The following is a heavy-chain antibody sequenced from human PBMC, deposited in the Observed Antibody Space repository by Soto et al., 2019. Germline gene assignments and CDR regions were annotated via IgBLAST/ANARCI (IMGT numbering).Heavy chain of an antibody. Sequence: EVQLVESGGGLVQPGGSLRLSCAASGFTFTAYSMNWVRQAPGKGLEWVSYISSSGGTIYYADSVKGRFTISRDNAKNSLYLQMNSLRDEDSAVYYCARGIAVAGNPISWGQGTLVIVSS. J-gene: IGHJ5*02. CDR1: GFTFTAYS. V-gene: IGHV3-48*02. CDR3: ARGIAVAGNPIS. CDR2: ISSSGGTI. D-gene: IGHD6-19*01.